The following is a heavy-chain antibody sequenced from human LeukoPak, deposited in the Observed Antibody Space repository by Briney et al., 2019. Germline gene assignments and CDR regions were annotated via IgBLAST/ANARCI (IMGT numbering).Heavy chain of an antibody. Sequence: ASVKVSCKASGYTFTGYYMHWVRQAPGQRLEWMGWISVYNGHTNYAQNLQSRVTLTTDTSTSTAYMELRSLRSDDTAVYYCARGGRWELPRPYAFDIWGQGTMVTVSS. J-gene: IGHJ3*02. CDR3: ARGGRWELPRPYAFDI. CDR2: ISVYNGHT. D-gene: IGHD1-26*01. V-gene: IGHV1-18*04. CDR1: GYTFTGYY.